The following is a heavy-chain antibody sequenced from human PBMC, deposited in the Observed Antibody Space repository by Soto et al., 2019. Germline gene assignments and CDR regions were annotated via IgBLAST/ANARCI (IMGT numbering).Heavy chain of an antibody. CDR3: ARQRPTDGRWEFANYYGMDG. Sequence: NPSETLSLTCAVYGGSSSAYYWSWVRQPPGKGLEWIGEIIHSESTKYNPSLKSRVTISVDTSKNQFSLKLSSVTAADTAVHYCARQRPTDGRWEFANYYGMDGWGQGTPVTVSS. J-gene: IGHJ6*02. CDR2: IIHSEST. D-gene: IGHD1-26*01. V-gene: IGHV4-34*12. CDR1: GGSSSAYY.